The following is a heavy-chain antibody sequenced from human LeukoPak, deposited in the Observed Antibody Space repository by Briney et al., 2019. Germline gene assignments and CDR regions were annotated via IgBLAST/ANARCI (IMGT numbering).Heavy chain of an antibody. Sequence: PGGSLRLSCAASGLTFSSFNMNWVREAPGKGLEWVASIDTTSTYIFYADSVRGRFTISRDHARSSLSLQMHSLTADDTAVYYCARSRRDSAWYIDDYWGQGTLVTVSS. D-gene: IGHD6-13*01. V-gene: IGHV3-21*01. CDR1: GLTFSSFN. CDR2: IDTTSTYI. CDR3: ARSRRDSAWYIDDY. J-gene: IGHJ4*02.